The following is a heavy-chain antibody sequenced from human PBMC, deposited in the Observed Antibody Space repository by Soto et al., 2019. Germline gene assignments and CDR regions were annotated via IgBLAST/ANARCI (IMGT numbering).Heavy chain of an antibody. D-gene: IGHD5-18*01. CDR3: ARGYSYTQPVFDY. V-gene: IGHV3-33*01. J-gene: IGHJ4*02. Sequence: GESLKISYAASGFTFSSYGMHWVRQAPGKGLEWVAVIWYDGSNKYYADSVKGRFTISRDNSKNTLYLQMNSLRAEDTAVYYCARGYSYTQPVFDYWGLGTLVTVSS. CDR1: GFTFSSYG. CDR2: IWYDGSNK.